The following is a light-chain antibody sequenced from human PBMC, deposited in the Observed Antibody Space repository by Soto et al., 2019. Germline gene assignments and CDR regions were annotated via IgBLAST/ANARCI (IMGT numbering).Light chain of an antibody. V-gene: IGLV4-60*03. CDR2: LERSGSY. J-gene: IGLJ1*01. CDR3: ETWDSNTRV. CDR1: SRHITYI. Sequence: QSVLTQSSSASASLGSSVKLTCTLSSRHITYIIAWHQQQPGKAPRYLMKLERSGSYNKGSGVPDRFSGSSSGADRYLTIPNQHAEDEADYYCETWDSNTRVFGTGTKLTVL.